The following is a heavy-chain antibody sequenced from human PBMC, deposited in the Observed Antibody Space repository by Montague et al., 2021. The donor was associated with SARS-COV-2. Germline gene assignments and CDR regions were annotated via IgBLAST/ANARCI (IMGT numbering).Heavy chain of an antibody. CDR2: IWYDGSNK. Sequence: SRRLSCAASGFTFSSYGMHWVRQAPGKGLEWVAVIWYDGSNKYYADSVKGRFTISRDNSKNTLYLQMNSLRAEDTAVYYCASPRYYYGSGSYSSLDYWGQGTLVTVSS. D-gene: IGHD3-10*01. CDR1: GFTFSSYG. CDR3: ASPRYYYGSGSYSSLDY. J-gene: IGHJ4*02. V-gene: IGHV3-33*01.